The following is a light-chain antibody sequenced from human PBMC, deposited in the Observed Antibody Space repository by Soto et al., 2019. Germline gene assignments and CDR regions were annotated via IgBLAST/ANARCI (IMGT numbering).Light chain of an antibody. Sequence: IQLTQSPSSLSASVGDRVTVTCRASQNINIYLNWYQQKPGKAPTLLIYGASSLQSGVPSRFSGGGSRTDFTLTISCLQAEDFATYYCQQSYRSPYTFGQGTRLEI. J-gene: IGKJ2*01. CDR2: GAS. V-gene: IGKV1-39*01. CDR1: QNINIY. CDR3: QQSYRSPYT.